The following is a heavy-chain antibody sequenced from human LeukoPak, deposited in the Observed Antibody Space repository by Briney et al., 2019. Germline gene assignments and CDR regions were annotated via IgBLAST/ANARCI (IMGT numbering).Heavy chain of an antibody. V-gene: IGHV4-4*02. D-gene: IGHD3-10*01. CDR1: GDSISSSKW. J-gene: IGHJ4*02. Sequence: PSGTLSLTCAVSGDSISSSKWWSWVRQPPGKGLEWIGEVYHSGTTTYNPSLKSRVTISVGISKNQFSLSLTSVTAADTAVYYCASRFAGSGSFVYWGQGTLVTVSS. CDR2: VYHSGTT. CDR3: ASRFAGSGSFVY.